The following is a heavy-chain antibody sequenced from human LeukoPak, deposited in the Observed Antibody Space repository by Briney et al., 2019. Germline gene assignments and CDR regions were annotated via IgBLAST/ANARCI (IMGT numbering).Heavy chain of an antibody. CDR2: IYYNGST. CDR3: ARSKDILTGYCFDY. J-gene: IGHJ4*02. D-gene: IGHD3-9*01. CDR1: GGSISSYY. Sequence: PSETLSLTCTVSGGSISSYYWSWIRQPPGKGLEWIGYIYYNGSTNYNPSLKSRVTISVDTSKNQFSLKLSSVTAADTAVYYCARSKDILTGYCFDYWGQGTLVTVSS. V-gene: IGHV4-59*01.